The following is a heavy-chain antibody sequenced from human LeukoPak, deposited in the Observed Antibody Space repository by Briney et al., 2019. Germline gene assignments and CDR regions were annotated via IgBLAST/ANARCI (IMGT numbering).Heavy chain of an antibody. J-gene: IGHJ4*02. CDR3: AKDPAIAVAANDY. CDR1: GFTFSSYA. V-gene: IGHV3-23*01. Sequence: GGSLRLSCAASGFTFSSYAMGWVRQAPGKGLEWVSAISGSGGSTYYADSVKGRFTISRDNSKNTLYLQMNSLRAEDTAVYYCAKDPAIAVAANDYWGQGTLVTVSS. CDR2: ISGSGGST. D-gene: IGHD6-19*01.